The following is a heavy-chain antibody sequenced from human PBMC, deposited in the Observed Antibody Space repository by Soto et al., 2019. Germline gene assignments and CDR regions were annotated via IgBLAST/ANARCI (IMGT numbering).Heavy chain of an antibody. Sequence: GGSLRLSCAASGFTFSSYGMHWVRQAPGKGLEWVAVIWYDGSNKYYADSVKGRFTISRDNSKNTLYLQMNSLRAEDTAVYYCARGGDYSSGWPKRQNYYYGMDVWGQGTTVTVSS. CDR1: GFTFSSYG. CDR3: ARGGDYSSGWPKRQNYYYGMDV. CDR2: IWYDGSNK. J-gene: IGHJ6*02. D-gene: IGHD6-19*01. V-gene: IGHV3-33*01.